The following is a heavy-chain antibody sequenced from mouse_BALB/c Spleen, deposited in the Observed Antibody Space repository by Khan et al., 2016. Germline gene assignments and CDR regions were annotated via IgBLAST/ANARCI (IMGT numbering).Heavy chain of an antibody. CDR3: ARYYGSTYVRGFDY. V-gene: IGHV3-8*02. D-gene: IGHD1-1*01. CDR2: ISFRGGS. CDR1: GDSITSGY. Sequence: EVQLQESGPSLVKPSQTLSLTCSVTGDSITSGYWNWIRKFPGNKLEYMGYISFRGGSYNNPSLKSRISITRDTYKNQCYLQLNSVTTDDTCTYYFARYYGSTYVRGFDYWCHGLSVPVSS. J-gene: IGHJ4*01.